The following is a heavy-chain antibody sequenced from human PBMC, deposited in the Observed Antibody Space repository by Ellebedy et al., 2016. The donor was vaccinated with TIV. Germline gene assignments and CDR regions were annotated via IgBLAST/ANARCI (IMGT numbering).Heavy chain of an antibody. CDR2: INHSGST. J-gene: IGHJ4*02. D-gene: IGHD2-21*02. CDR3: ARGIERGHIVVVTSPLDY. CDR1: GGSFSGYY. Sequence: GSLRLXXAVYGGSFSGYYWSWIRQPPGKGLEWIGEINHSGSTNYNPSLKSRVTISVDTSKNQFSLKLSSVTAADTAVYYCARGIERGHIVVVTSPLDYWGQGTLVTVSS. V-gene: IGHV4-34*01.